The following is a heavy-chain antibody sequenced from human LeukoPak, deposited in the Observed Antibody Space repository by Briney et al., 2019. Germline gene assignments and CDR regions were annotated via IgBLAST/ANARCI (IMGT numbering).Heavy chain of an antibody. J-gene: IGHJ4*02. D-gene: IGHD3-10*01. Sequence: GGSLRLSCAASGFTFSSYGMHWVRQAPGKGLEWVAVIIYDGSNKYYANSLKGRFTVSRDNSKNTLYLQMNSLRAEDTAVYYCAKVGGSGSYQNTPFDYWGQGTLVTVSS. CDR1: GFTFSSYG. CDR2: IIYDGSNK. CDR3: AKVGGSGSYQNTPFDY. V-gene: IGHV3-30*18.